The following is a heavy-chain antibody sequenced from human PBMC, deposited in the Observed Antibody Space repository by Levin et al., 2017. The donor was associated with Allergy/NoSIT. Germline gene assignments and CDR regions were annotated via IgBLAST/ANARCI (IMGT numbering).Heavy chain of an antibody. J-gene: IGHJ4*02. V-gene: IGHV4-61*01. CDR1: GGSVSSGSYY. D-gene: IGHD3-22*01. Sequence: SETLSLTCTVSGGSVSSGSYYWTWIRQPPGRGLEWIGYIYYSGITNYNPSLKSRVTISLDTSKNLFSLKLTSVVAADTAVYYCARWNYYDNSARHFDYWGQGTLVTVSS. CDR2: IYYSGIT. CDR3: ARWNYYDNSARHFDY.